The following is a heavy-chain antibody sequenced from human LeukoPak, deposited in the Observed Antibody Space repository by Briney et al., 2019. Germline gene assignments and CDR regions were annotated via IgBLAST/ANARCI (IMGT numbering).Heavy chain of an antibody. V-gene: IGHV4-39*07. CDR1: GGSISSSSYY. CDR2: IDHSGST. D-gene: IGHD4/OR15-4a*01. Sequence: SETLSLTCTVSGGSISSSSYYWGWIRQPPGKGLEWIGEIDHSGSTNYNPSLKSRVTISVDTSKNQFSLKLSSVTAADTAVYYCARGLWWLPRFDYWGQGTLVTVSS. CDR3: ARGLWWLPRFDY. J-gene: IGHJ4*02.